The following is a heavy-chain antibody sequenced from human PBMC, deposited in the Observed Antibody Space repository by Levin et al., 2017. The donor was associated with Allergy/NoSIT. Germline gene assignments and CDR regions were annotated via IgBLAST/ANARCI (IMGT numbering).Heavy chain of an antibody. CDR1: GFTFSSYA. CDR2: ISGITTNT. V-gene: IGHV3-23*01. J-gene: IGHJ4*02. CDR3: ARGPTMPRANYFDS. D-gene: IGHD3-10*01. Sequence: GGSLRLSCAASGFTFSSYAMTWVRQAPGKGLEWVSIISGITTNTYYADSVKGRFTISRDNSKSTLYLQMDSLRAEDTAVYYCARGPTMPRANYFDSWGQGTLVTVSS.